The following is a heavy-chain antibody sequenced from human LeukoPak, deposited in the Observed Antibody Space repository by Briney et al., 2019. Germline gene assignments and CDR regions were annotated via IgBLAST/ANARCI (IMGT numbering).Heavy chain of an antibody. V-gene: IGHV3-30*18. CDR2: ISNDGSNK. CDR3: AKGRGAFDI. J-gene: IGHJ3*02. CDR1: GFTFSSYS. D-gene: IGHD3-10*01. Sequence: GGSLRLSCVASGFTFSSYSIHWVRRAPGKGLEWVAVISNDGSNKYYADSVKGRFTISRDNSKNTLYLQMNSLRAEDTAVYYCAKGRGAFDIWGQGTMVTVSS.